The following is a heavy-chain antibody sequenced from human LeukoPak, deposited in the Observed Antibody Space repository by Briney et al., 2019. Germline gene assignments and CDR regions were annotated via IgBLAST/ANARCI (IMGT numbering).Heavy chain of an antibody. V-gene: IGHV1-2*02. CDR2: INPNSGGT. D-gene: IGHD3-22*01. CDR3: ARGQYYYDSSGYWVY. Sequence: ASVKVSCKASGYTFTSYYMHWVRQAPGQGLEWMGWINPNSGGTNYAQKFQGRVTMTRDTSISTAYMELSRLRSDDTAVYYCARGQYYYDSSGYWVYWGQGTLVTVSS. CDR1: GYTFTSYY. J-gene: IGHJ4*02.